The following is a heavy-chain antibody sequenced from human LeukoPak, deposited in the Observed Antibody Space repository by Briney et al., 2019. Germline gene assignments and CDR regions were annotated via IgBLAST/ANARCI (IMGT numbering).Heavy chain of an antibody. J-gene: IGHJ4*02. Sequence: PGGSLRLSCAASGFTFSSYSMSWVRQAPGKGLEWVSAISGSGGSTYYADSVKGRFTISRDNSKNTLYLQMNSLRAEDTAVYYCAKDRHPPLYDSSGYYLDYWGQGTLVTVSS. CDR2: ISGSGGST. CDR1: GFTFSSYS. V-gene: IGHV3-23*01. CDR3: AKDRHPPLYDSSGYYLDY. D-gene: IGHD3-22*01.